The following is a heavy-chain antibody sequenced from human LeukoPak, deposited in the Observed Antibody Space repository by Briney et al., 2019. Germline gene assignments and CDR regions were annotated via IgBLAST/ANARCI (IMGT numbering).Heavy chain of an antibody. CDR2: MSFDGRNK. V-gene: IGHV3-30*18. J-gene: IGHJ3*01. Sequence: GGSLRLSCTASGFPFIGYAMHWVRQAPGKGLEWVALMSFDGRNKYYADSVRGRFTISRDKSKNTLYLQMNSLRAEDTAVYYCAKDRSAGAFDFWGQGTMVTLSS. CDR1: GFPFIGYA. CDR3: AKDRSAGAFDF. D-gene: IGHD2-15*01.